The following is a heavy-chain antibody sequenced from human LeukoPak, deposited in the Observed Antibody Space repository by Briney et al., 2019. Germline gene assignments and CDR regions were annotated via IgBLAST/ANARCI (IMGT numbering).Heavy chain of an antibody. CDR3: ATLGYCSSTSCYGWDY. J-gene: IGHJ4*02. Sequence: GGSLRLSCAASGFTFASYGMSWVRQAPGKGLEWVSFITTNGGRTSYADSVEGGFTISRDNPRNTLYMQMTSLRAEDTAVYYCATLGYCSSTSCYGWDYWGQGTLVTVSS. CDR1: GFTFASYG. CDR2: ITTNGGRT. V-gene: IGHV3-23*01. D-gene: IGHD2-2*01.